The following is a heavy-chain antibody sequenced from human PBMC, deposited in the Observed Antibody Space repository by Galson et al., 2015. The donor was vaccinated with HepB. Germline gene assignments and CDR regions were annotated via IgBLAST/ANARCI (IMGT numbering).Heavy chain of an antibody. V-gene: IGHV1-2*02. D-gene: IGHD2-15*01. Sequence: SVKVSCKASGYTFTGYYMHWVRQAPGQGLEWMGWINPNSGGTNYAQKFQGRVTMTRDTSISTAYMELSRLRSDDTAVYYCARDYCSGGSCYSLSWYFDLWGRGTLVTVSS. CDR3: ARDYCSGGSCYSLSWYFDL. CDR1: GYTFTGYY. J-gene: IGHJ2*01. CDR2: INPNSGGT.